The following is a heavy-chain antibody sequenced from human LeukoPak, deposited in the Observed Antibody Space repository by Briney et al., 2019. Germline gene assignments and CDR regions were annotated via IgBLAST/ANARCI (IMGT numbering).Heavy chain of an antibody. V-gene: IGHV4-39*01. CDR2: IYYSGST. CDR1: GGSISSSRYY. CDR3: ARRSGWYYFDY. J-gene: IGHJ4*02. Sequence: PSETLSLTCTVSGGSISSSRYYWGWIRQPPGKGLEWIGSIYYSGSTYYNPSLKSRVTISVDTSKNEFSLKLSSVTAADTAVYYCARRSGWYYFDYWGQGTLVTVSS. D-gene: IGHD6-19*01.